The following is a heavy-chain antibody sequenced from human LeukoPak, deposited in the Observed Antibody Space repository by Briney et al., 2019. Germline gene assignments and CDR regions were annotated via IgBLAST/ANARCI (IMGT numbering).Heavy chain of an antibody. J-gene: IGHJ4*02. CDR1: GYTFTSYG. CDR3: ARTEDYGDYDDPSVFDY. CDR2: ISAYNGNT. Sequence: ASVKVSCKASGYTFTSYGISSVRQAPGQGLEWMGWISAYNGNTNYAQKLQGRVTMTTDTSTSTAYMGLRSLRSDDTAVYYCARTEDYGDYDDPSVFDYWGQGTLVTVSS. D-gene: IGHD4-17*01. V-gene: IGHV1-18*01.